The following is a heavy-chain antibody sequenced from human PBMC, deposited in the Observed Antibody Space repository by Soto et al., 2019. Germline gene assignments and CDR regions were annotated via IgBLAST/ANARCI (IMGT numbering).Heavy chain of an antibody. CDR1: GGTFSSYA. CDR2: IIPIFGTA. J-gene: IGHJ4*02. CDR3: ARGLYSYGTYYFDY. V-gene: IGHV1-69*13. D-gene: IGHD5-18*01. Sequence: SVKVSCKASGGTFSSYAITWVRQAPGQGLEWMGGIIPIFGTANYAQKFQGRVTLNADESTSTAYMELSSLRSEDTAVYYCARGLYSYGTYYFDYWGQGTLVTVSS.